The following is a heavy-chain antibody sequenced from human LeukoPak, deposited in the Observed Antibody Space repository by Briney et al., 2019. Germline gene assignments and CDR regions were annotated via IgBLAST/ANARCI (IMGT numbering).Heavy chain of an antibody. D-gene: IGHD3-10*01. CDR3: ARGAYGPFDY. J-gene: IGHJ4*02. CDR1: GFTFSSYP. CDR2: ISYDGSNK. V-gene: IGHV3-30-3*01. Sequence: PGGSLRLSCAASGFTFSSYPMHWVRQAPGKGLEWVAVISYDGSNKYYADSVKGRFTISRDNSKNTLYLQMNSLRAEDTAVYYCARGAYGPFDYWGQGTLVTVSS.